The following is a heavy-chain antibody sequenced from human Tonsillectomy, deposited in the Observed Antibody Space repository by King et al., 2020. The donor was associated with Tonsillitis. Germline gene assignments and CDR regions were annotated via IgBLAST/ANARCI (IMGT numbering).Heavy chain of an antibody. CDR1: GGSITSSGFS. V-gene: IGHV4-39*01. J-gene: IGHJ5*02. D-gene: IGHD1-1*01. CDR3: ARRGQVLEFDP. Sequence: QLQESGPGLVKPSETLSLICNVSGGSITSSGFSWDWIRQSPGKELEWVGNVYSGGGTFYNPSLKSRVTISVDTSKTQFSLELRSVTAADTAGYFCARRGQVLEFDPGGQGTLVTGSS. CDR2: VYSGGGT.